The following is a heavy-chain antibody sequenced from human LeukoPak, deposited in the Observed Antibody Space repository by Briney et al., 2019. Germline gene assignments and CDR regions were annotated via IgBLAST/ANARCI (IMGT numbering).Heavy chain of an antibody. CDR2: IYYSGST. Sequence: SETLSLTCTVSGGSISSHYWSWIRQPPGKGLEWIGYIYYSGSTNYNPSLKSRVTISVDTSKNQFSLKLSSVTAADTAVYYCARDRRDGCNWVNYYYYYMDVWGKGTTVTVSS. D-gene: IGHD5-24*01. CDR1: GGSISSHY. J-gene: IGHJ6*03. CDR3: ARDRRDGCNWVNYYYYYMDV. V-gene: IGHV4-59*11.